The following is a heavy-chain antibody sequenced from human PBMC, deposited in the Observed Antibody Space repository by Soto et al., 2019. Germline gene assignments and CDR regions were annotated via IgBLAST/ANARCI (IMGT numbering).Heavy chain of an antibody. CDR1: GFPFSSYA. CDR2: ISGSGGST. Sequence: PGGSLRLWCAASGFPFSSYAMRWVRQAPGKGLEWVAAISGSGGSTYYADSVKGRFTISRDNAKKSRCLQINSLRAEDTAVYYCARDSLCSRTSCYVKAGLWFDPGGQGTLVTVSS. CDR3: ARDSLCSRTSCYVKAGLWFDP. D-gene: IGHD2-2*01. V-gene: IGHV3-23*01. J-gene: IGHJ5*02.